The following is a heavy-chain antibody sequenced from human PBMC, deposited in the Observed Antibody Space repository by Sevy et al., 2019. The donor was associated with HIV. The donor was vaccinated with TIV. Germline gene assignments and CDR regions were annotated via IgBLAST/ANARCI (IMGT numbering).Heavy chain of an antibody. CDR1: GFTFISYA. V-gene: IGHV3-23*01. J-gene: IGHJ4*02. CDR2: ISGSGGST. CDR3: XXXHISGYY. D-gene: IGHD6-19*01. Sequence: GGSLRLSCAASGFTFISYAMSWVRQAPGKGLEWVSAISGSGGSTYYADSVKGRFTISRDNSKNTLYLQMNSLRAEDXXXXXXXXXHISGYYWGQGTLVTVSS.